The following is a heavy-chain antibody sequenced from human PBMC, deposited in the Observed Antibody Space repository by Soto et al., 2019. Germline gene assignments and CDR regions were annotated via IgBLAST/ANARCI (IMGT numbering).Heavy chain of an antibody. Sequence: PSETLSLTCTVSGGSISSYYWSWIRQPPGKGLEWIGYIHYSGSTNYNPSLKSRVTISVDTSKNQFSLKLSSVTAADTAVYYCARDRGITMVRGQRYYMDVWGKGTTVTVSS. D-gene: IGHD3-10*01. CDR2: IHYSGST. CDR3: ARDRGITMVRGQRYYMDV. J-gene: IGHJ6*03. V-gene: IGHV4-59*01. CDR1: GGSISSYY.